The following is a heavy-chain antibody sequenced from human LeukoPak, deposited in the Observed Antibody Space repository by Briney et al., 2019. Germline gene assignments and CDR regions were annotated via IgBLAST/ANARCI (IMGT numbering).Heavy chain of an antibody. CDR1: GYSFTKYW. V-gene: IGHV5-51*01. CDR2: IYLGDPDT. Sequence: GESLKISCKGSGYSFTKYWIGWVRQMPGKGLEWMGIIYLGDPDTRYSPSFQGQVTISADKSNSTTYLQWSSLRTSDTAMYYCARQLWLTGYYYFDYWGQGTLVTVSS. J-gene: IGHJ4*02. D-gene: IGHD3-9*01. CDR3: ARQLWLTGYYYFDY.